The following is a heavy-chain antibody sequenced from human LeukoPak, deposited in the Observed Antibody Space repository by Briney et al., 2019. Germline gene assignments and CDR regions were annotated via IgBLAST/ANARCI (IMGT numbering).Heavy chain of an antibody. CDR1: GLTVSRSY. CDR2: IYDGGST. J-gene: IGHJ3*02. CDR3: ARVYYSGTYSEAFDI. V-gene: IGHV3-66*01. D-gene: IGHD1-26*01. Sequence: PGGSLRLSCAASGLTVSRSYMSWVRQAPGKGLDWVSVIYDGGSTYYADSVKGRFTISRDNSKNTLYLQMSSLRAEDTAVYYCARVYYSGTYSEAFDIWGQGTMVTVSS.